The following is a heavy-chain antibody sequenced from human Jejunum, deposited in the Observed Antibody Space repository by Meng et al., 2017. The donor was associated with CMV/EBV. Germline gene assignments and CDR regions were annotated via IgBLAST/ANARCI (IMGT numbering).Heavy chain of an antibody. CDR3: ARGTRISRSCNVYGVNWFDP. V-gene: IGHV4-39*07. D-gene: IGHD4/OR15-4a*01. Sequence: SYYCGWIRQPPGKGLEWIGAVFYSGRTYYNPSLKSRLIMSVDTSRNQFSLNLRSVTAADTAIYYCARGTRISRSCNVYGVNWFDPWGQGTLVTVSS. J-gene: IGHJ5*02. CDR2: VFYSGRT. CDR1: SYY.